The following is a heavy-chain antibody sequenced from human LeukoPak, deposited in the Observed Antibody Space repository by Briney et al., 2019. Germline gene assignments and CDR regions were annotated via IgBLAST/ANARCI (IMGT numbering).Heavy chain of an antibody. V-gene: IGHV3-33*03. CDR1: GFTFSSYG. CDR3: ASLTDIEAGAVRY. D-gene: IGHD1-26*01. J-gene: IGHJ4*02. CDR2: IWYDGSNK. Sequence: GRSLRLSCAASGFTFSSYGMHWVRQAPGKGLEWVAVIWYDGSNKYYADSVKGRFTISRDNAKNSLYLQMNSLRAEDTAVYYCASLTDIEAGAVRYWGQGTLVTVSS.